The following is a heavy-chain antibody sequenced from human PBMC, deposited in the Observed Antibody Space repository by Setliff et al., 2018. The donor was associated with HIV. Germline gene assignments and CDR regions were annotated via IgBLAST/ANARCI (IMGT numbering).Heavy chain of an antibody. CDR1: GGSITSSTYY. CDR2: IFYSGST. CDR3: ARDHKYYYDSSGLDY. D-gene: IGHD3-22*01. Sequence: LSLTCTVSGGSITSSTYYWDWIRQPPGRGLEWIGSIFYSGSTYYNPSVKSRVTISIDTSKNQFSLRLSSVTAADTAVYYCARDHKYYYDSSGLDYWGQGTLVTVSS. V-gene: IGHV4-39*07. J-gene: IGHJ4*02.